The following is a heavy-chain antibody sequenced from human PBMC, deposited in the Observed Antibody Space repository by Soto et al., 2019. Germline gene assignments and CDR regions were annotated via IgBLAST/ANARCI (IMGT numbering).Heavy chain of an antibody. J-gene: IGHJ5*02. CDR2: IYHGGST. CDR1: GYSIRNGYY. V-gene: IGHV4-38-2*02. Sequence: SETLSLTCTVSGYSIRNGYYWGWIRQPPGKGLEWIGSIYHGGSTYYNPSLNSRVTLSIDMTNNHVPLILNSVTAADTAVYYCARVGPWVPYYYDSRPYTIEDWFDPWGQGTLVTVSS. D-gene: IGHD3-22*01. CDR3: ARVGPWVPYYYDSRPYTIEDWFDP.